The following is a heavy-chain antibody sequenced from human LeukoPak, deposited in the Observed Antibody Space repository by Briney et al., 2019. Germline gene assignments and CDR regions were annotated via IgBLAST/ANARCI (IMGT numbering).Heavy chain of an antibody. CDR2: INPSGDSA. V-gene: IGHV1-46*01. Sequence: ASVKVSCKASGYTFTSYYMHWVRQAPGQGLEWMGIINPSGDSAIYAQNFQGRVTMTRDTSTTTVYMELSSLRSEDTAVYYCARAQSYYDYWGQGTLVTVSS. CDR1: GYTFTSYY. J-gene: IGHJ4*02. CDR3: ARAQSYYDY.